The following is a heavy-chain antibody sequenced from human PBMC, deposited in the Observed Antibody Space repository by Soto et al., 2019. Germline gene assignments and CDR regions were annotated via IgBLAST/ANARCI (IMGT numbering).Heavy chain of an antibody. D-gene: IGHD3-22*01. CDR3: ARVLNYYDSSGYSLYWYFDL. CDR2: ISPYNGNT. Sequence: VKVSCKASGYSFSSYIISWVIKNTGQGLEWMGWISPYNGNTNYAQKLQGRVTITTDTSTNTAYMELRSLRSDDTAVYYCARVLNYYDSSGYSLYWYFDLWGRGTLVTVSS. J-gene: IGHJ2*01. V-gene: IGHV1-18*01. CDR1: GYSFSSYI.